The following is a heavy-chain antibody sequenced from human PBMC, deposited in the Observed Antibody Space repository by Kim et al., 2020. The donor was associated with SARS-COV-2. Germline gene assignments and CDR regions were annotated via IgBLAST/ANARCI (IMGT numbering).Heavy chain of an antibody. D-gene: IGHD5-12*01. J-gene: IGHJ1*01. CDR1: GFTFSSYW. CDR3: ARSISDIEAPRIGSYF. CDR2: LRQDGSAK. V-gene: IGHV3-7*01. Sequence: GGSLRLSCVASGFTFSSYWMSWVRQAPGKELEWVATLRQDGSAKFYVDSVKGRFTISRDNGMNSLFLHMSSLRAEDTAVYYCARSISDIEAPRIGSYF.